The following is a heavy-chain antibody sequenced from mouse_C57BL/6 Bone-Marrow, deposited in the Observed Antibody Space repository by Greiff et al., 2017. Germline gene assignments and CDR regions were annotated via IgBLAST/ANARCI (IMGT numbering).Heavy chain of an antibody. V-gene: IGHV1-81*01. J-gene: IGHJ3*01. D-gene: IGHD5-1-1*01. Sequence: VQLQQSGAELARPGASVKLSCKASGYTFTSYGISWVKQRTGQGLEWIGDIYPRSGNTYYHAKFKGKATLTADKSSSTAYMELRSLTSEDSAVYFCARDTPFAYWGQGTLVTVSA. CDR3: ARDTPFAY. CDR2: IYPRSGNT. CDR1: GYTFTSYG.